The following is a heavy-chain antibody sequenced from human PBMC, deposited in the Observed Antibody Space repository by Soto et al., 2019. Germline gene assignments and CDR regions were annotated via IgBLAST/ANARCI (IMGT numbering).Heavy chain of an antibody. D-gene: IGHD4-17*01. CDR1: GGSISSSSYY. J-gene: IGHJ2*01. Sequence: SEALSLTCTVSGGSISSSSYYWGWIRQPPGKGLEWIGSIYYSGNTYYNPSLKSRVTISVDTSKNQFSLKLSSVTAADTAVYYCARRLTTIPFVEWYFDLWGRGTLVTVSS. CDR3: ARRLTTIPFVEWYFDL. CDR2: IYYSGNT. V-gene: IGHV4-39*01.